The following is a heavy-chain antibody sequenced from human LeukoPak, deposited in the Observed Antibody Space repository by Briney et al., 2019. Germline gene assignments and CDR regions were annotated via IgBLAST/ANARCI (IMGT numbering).Heavy chain of an antibody. CDR2: IKSKNDGGTT. J-gene: IGHJ4*02. CDR3: TTDRGIAIRPLFDY. CDR1: GLTFTNAW. D-gene: IGHD2-21*01. V-gene: IGHV3-15*01. Sequence: MAGGSLRLSCAASGLTFTNAWMGWVRQAPGKGLEWVGRIKSKNDGGTTDYAAPVKGRFSISIDDSKNTVYLQMNSLKTEDTAVYYCTTDRGIAIRPLFDYWGQGTLVTVSS.